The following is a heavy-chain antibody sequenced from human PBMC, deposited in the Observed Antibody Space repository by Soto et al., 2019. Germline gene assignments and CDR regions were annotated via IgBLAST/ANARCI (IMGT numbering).Heavy chain of an antibody. J-gene: IGHJ4*02. V-gene: IGHV1-69*01. CDR3: ARDYGSGSYPPFFDY. Sequence: QVQLVQSGAEVKKPGSSVKVSCKASGGTFSSYAISWVRQAPGQGLEWMGGIIPIFGTANYAKKFQGRVTITADESTSTAYMELSSLRSEDTAVYYCARDYGSGSYPPFFDYWAREPWSPSPQ. CDR1: GGTFSSYA. CDR2: IIPIFGTA. D-gene: IGHD3-10*01.